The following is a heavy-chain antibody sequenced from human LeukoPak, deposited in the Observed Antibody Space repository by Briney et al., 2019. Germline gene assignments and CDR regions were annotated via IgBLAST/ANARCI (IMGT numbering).Heavy chain of an antibody. D-gene: IGHD2-15*01. CDR3: ARQGGRDAFDI. V-gene: IGHV3-74*01. J-gene: IGHJ3*02. Sequence: GGSLRLSCAASGFTFSSYWTHWVRQAPGKGLVWVSRINSDGSSTSYADSVKGRFTISRDNAKNTLYLQMNSLRAEDTAVYYCARQGGRDAFDIWGQGTMVTVSS. CDR1: GFTFSSYW. CDR2: INSDGSST.